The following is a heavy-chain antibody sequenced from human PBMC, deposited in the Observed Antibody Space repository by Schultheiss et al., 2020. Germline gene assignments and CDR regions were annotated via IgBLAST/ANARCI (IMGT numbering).Heavy chain of an antibody. CDR1: GFTFSNAW. V-gene: IGHV3-23*01. CDR3: ANHYSITMVSATMATTVDDAFDI. CDR2: ISGSGGST. J-gene: IGHJ3*02. D-gene: IGHD3-10*01. Sequence: GGSMRLSCAASGFTFSNAWMSWVRQAPGKGLEWVSAISGSGGSTYYADSVKGRFTISRDNSKNTLYLQMNSLRAEDTAVYYCANHYSITMVSATMATTVDDAFDIWGQGTLVTVSS.